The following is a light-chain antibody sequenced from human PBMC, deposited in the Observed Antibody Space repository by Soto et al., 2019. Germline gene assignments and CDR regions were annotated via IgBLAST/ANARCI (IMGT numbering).Light chain of an antibody. J-gene: IGKJ5*01. Sequence: EIVMTQSPATLSVSPGERATLSCRASQSVSSNLAWYQQKPGQAPRLLIYGASTRATGIPARFSGSGSGTEFSLTISSLQSADFAVYYCQHYNNWPPVTFGQGTLLEIK. V-gene: IGKV3-15*01. CDR2: GAS. CDR1: QSVSSN. CDR3: QHYNNWPPVT.